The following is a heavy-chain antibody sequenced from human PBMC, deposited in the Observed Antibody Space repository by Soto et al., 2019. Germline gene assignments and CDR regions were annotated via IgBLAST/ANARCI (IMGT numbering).Heavy chain of an antibody. CDR2: INHSGST. CDR3: ARGRQYYYYYMDV. Sequence: SETLSLTCAVYGGSFSGYYWSWIRQPPGKGLEWIGEINHSGSTNYNPSLKSRVTISVDTSKNQFSLKLSSVTAAVTAVYYCARGRQYYYYYMDVWGKGTTVTVSS. CDR1: GGSFSGYY. J-gene: IGHJ6*03. V-gene: IGHV4-34*01.